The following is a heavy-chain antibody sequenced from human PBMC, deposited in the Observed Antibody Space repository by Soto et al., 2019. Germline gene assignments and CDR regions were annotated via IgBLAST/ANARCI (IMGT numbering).Heavy chain of an antibody. CDR3: AMYRTPDYGLDV. J-gene: IGHJ6*02. D-gene: IGHD2-15*01. CDR2: IYYSGST. CDR1: GGSISSGDYY. Sequence: QVQLQESGPGLVKPSQTLSLTCTVSGGSISSGDYYWSWIRQPPGKGLEWIGYIYYSGSTYYNPSLKSRVTISVATSKNQFSLKLSPVTAADTAVYYCAMYRTPDYGLDVWGQGTTVTVSS. V-gene: IGHV4-30-4*01.